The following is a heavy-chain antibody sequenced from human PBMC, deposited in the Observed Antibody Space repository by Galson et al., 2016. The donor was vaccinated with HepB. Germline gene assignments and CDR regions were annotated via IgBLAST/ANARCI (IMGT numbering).Heavy chain of an antibody. CDR2: INPNSGNT. CDR1: GFPFTTSD. Sequence: SVKVSCKASGFPFTTSDINWVRQAPGQGLEWMGWINPNSGNTGCARKFQGSVTMTWNTSIRTAHMELNSLTSEETAVYFCARGQSQPAQRWGSFDIWGQGTIVTVSS. CDR3: ARGQSQPAQRWGSFDI. V-gene: IGHV1-8*01. D-gene: IGHD1-1*01. J-gene: IGHJ3*02.